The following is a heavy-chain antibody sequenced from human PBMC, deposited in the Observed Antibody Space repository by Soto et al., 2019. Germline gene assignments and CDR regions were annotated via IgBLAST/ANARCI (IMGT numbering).Heavy chain of an antibody. J-gene: IGHJ6*02. CDR1: GFAFSTYG. Sequence: EGQLLESGGDLVQPGGSLRLSCAASGFAFSTYGMSWVRQAPGRGLEWVSGLNSAGSTYYAASVQGRFTISRDKTKNTLYLQMNNLRVEDTAAYYCAKHXXQWRGSFYLYPMDVWGRGTTVTVSS. D-gene: IGHD6-19*01. CDR3: AKHXXQWRGSFYLYPMDV. V-gene: IGHV3-23*01. CDR2: LNSAGST.